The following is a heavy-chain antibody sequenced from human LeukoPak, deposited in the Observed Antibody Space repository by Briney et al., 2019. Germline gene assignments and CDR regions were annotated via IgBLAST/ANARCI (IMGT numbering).Heavy chain of an antibody. V-gene: IGHV3-23*01. J-gene: IGHJ4*02. CDR2: ISVSDSGT. CDR1: GFTFSSYV. D-gene: IGHD3-10*01. CDR3: AKVGPKSYFASGSYSDY. Sequence: PGGSLRLSCAASGFTFSSYVMSWVRQAPGKGLEWVSIISVSDSGTHYADSVKGRFSVSRDTSKNTVYLQMNSLKAEDTATYYCAKVGPKSYFASGSYSDYWGQGTLVTVSS.